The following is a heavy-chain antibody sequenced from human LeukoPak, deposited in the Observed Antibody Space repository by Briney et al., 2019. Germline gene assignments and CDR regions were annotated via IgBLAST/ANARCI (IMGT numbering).Heavy chain of an antibody. D-gene: IGHD3-22*01. J-gene: IGHJ4*02. CDR2: ISINTRTI. CDR3: AKLPGRYYYDSSGRIDY. Sequence: QAGGSLRLSCAASGFTFSNYSMNWVRQAPGKVLEWVSYISINTRTIHYADSVKGRFTISRDNSKNTLYLQMNSLRAEDTAVYYCAKLPGRYYYDSSGRIDYWGQGTLVTVSS. CDR1: GFTFSNYS. V-gene: IGHV3-48*01.